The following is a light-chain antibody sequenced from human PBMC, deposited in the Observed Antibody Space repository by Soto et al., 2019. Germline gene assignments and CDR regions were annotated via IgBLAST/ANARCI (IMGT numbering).Light chain of an antibody. CDR3: QNYNSAPLT. Sequence: DIQMIQSPSSLSASVGVRVTITCRASLPISNYFAWYLQKPGKIPNLLIYAASTLQAGVLSRFSGSGCVTDFTLTITSLQPEDGGAYYCQNYNSAPLTFGGGTKVDIK. J-gene: IGKJ4*01. CDR1: LPISNY. CDR2: AAS. V-gene: IGKV1-27*01.